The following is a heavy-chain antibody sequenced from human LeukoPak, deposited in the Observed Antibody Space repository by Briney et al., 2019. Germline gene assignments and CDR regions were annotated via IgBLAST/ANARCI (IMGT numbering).Heavy chain of an antibody. CDR3: ARDVWDYDFWSGFAVDAFDI. CDR2: IYHSGST. Sequence: SETLSLTCNVSGYSISSGYYWGWIRQPPGKGLEWIGSIYHSGSTYYNPSLKSRVTISVDTSKNQFSLKLSSVTAADTAVYYCARDVWDYDFWSGFAVDAFDIWGQGTMVTVSS. CDR1: GYSISSGYY. D-gene: IGHD3-3*01. V-gene: IGHV4-38-2*02. J-gene: IGHJ3*02.